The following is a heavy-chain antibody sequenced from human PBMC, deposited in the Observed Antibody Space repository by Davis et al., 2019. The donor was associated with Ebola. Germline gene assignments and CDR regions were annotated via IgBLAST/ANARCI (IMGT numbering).Heavy chain of an antibody. Sequence: SETLSLTCTVSGGSIISSSSYWGWIRQPPGKELEWIGSFFYSGSTYYNPSLKSRVTISVDTSKNQFSLKLSSVTAADTAVYYCAREKAGITGTTEDGMDVWGQGTTVTVSS. V-gene: IGHV4-39*02. J-gene: IGHJ6*02. CDR1: GGSIISSSSY. D-gene: IGHD1-20*01. CDR2: FFYSGST. CDR3: AREKAGITGTTEDGMDV.